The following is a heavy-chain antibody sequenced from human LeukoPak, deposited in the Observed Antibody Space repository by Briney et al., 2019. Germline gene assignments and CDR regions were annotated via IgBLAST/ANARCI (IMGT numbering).Heavy chain of an antibody. CDR2: FDPGDDET. J-gene: IGHJ5*01. V-gene: IGHV1-24*01. D-gene: IGHD1-26*01. Sequence: ASVKVSCKVSGYSASELSTHWVPQAPGQGLEWMGGFDPGDDETIYAQKFQGRVTMTEDTSTDTAYLELSSLRSEDTAVYFCATEKDLLLDSWGQGTPVTVSS. CDR3: ATEKDLLLDS. CDR1: GYSASELS.